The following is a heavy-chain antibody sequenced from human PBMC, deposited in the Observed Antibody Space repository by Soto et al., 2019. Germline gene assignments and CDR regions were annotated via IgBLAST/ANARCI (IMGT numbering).Heavy chain of an antibody. J-gene: IGHJ6*02. V-gene: IGHV5-51*01. CDR1: GYSFTSYW. CDR2: IHPGDSDT. Sequence: PGESLKISCEASGYSFTSYWIGWVRQMPGKGLEWMGIIHPGDSDTKYSPSFQGQVTISVDKSISTAYLHWSSLKASDTATYYCARLVNYYFGMDVWGLGTTVTVSS. CDR3: ARLVNYYFGMDV.